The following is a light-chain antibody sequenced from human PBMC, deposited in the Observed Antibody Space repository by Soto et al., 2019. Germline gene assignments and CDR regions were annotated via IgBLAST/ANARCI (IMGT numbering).Light chain of an antibody. J-gene: IGKJ1*01. Sequence: DIQMTQSPSTLSASVGDRVTITCRASQNINWYLAWYQQKPGKAPKLLISEAASLPRGVPSRFSGSGSGTEFTLTISSLQPDDFATYYCQQHNTYWTFGQGTKVDIK. V-gene: IGKV1-5*03. CDR2: EAA. CDR1: QNINWY. CDR3: QQHNTYWT.